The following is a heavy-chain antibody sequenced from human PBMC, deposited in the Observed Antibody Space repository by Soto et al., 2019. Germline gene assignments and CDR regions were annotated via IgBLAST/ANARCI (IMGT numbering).Heavy chain of an antibody. Sequence: SETLSLTCAVSGGSLSSGGDSWRWIRPPPGKGLEWIGYIYHSGSTYYNPSLKSRVTISVDTSENQFSLKLSSVTAADTAVYYCATYGSGSYYPTTFDYWGQGTLVTSPQ. CDR2: IYHSGST. D-gene: IGHD3-10*01. CDR3: ATYGSGSYYPTTFDY. V-gene: IGHV4-30-2*01. CDR1: GGSLSSGGDS. J-gene: IGHJ4*02.